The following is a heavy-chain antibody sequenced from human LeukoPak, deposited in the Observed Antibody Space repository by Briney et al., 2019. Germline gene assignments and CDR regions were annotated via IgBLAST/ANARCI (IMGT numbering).Heavy chain of an antibody. J-gene: IGHJ6*03. CDR3: ARGASYGSGSYYSYYYYYMDV. Sequence: SETLSLTCTVSGGSISSYYWSWIRQPAGKGLEWIGRIYTSGSTNYNPSLKSRVTMSVDTSKNQFSLKLSSVTAAHTAVYYCARGASYGSGSYYSYYYYYMDVWGKGTTVTVSS. D-gene: IGHD3-10*01. V-gene: IGHV4-4*07. CDR2: IYTSGST. CDR1: GGSISSYY.